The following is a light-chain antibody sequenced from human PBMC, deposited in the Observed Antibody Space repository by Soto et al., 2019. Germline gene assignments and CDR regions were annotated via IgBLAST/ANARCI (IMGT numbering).Light chain of an antibody. J-gene: IGKJ5*01. CDR3: QQYGSSPIT. CDR1: QIVSSY. CDR2: DAS. Sequence: EIVLTQSPGTLSLSPGERATLSCRASQIVSSYLAWYQQKPGQAPRLLIYDASNRATGIPARFSGSGSGTDFTLTISRLEPEDFAVYYCQQYGSSPITFGQGTRLEV. V-gene: IGKV3-20*01.